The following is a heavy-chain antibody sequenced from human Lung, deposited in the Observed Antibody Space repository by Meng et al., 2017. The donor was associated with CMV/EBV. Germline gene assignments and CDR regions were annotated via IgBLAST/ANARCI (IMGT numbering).Heavy chain of an antibody. CDR1: GGSITSSNYY. CDR2: IYYTGSA. Sequence: SXTLSLXCTVSGGSITSSNYYWGWIRQPPGKGLEWIGTIYYTGSAYYNPSLQSRVTISVDTSQNQFSLKLSSMTAADTAVYYCAKTTMGRPPDYWGQGTVVTVSS. D-gene: IGHD1-14*01. V-gene: IGHV4-39*07. CDR3: AKTTMGRPPDY. J-gene: IGHJ4*02.